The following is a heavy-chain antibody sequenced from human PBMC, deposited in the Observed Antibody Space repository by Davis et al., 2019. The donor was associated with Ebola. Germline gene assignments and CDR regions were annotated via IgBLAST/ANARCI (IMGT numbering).Heavy chain of an antibody. CDR1: GFTFSSYA. Sequence: GESLKISCAASGFTFSSYAMSWVRQAPGKGLEWVSAISGSGGSTYYADSVKGRFTISRDNSKNTLYLQMNSLRAEDTAVYYCAKDRRGPFDYWGQGTLVTVSS. D-gene: IGHD3-10*01. CDR2: ISGSGGST. J-gene: IGHJ4*02. V-gene: IGHV3-23*01. CDR3: AKDRRGPFDY.